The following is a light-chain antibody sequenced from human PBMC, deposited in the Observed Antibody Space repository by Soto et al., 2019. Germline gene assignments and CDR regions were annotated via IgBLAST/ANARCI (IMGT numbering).Light chain of an antibody. Sequence: DLVMTQSPLSLPVTPGEPASISCRSSQSLLHSNGYNYLDWYLQKPGQSPQLLIYLGSNRASGVPYRFSVSGSGTDFTLKISRVEAEDVGVYYCMQALQTPRTFGQGTKVEIK. CDR2: LGS. CDR1: QSLLHSNGYNY. V-gene: IGKV2-28*01. J-gene: IGKJ1*01. CDR3: MQALQTPRT.